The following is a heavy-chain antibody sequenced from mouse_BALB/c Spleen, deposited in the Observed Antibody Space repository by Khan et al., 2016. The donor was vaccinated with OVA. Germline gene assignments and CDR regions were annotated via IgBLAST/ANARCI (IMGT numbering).Heavy chain of an antibody. CDR2: IWAGGST. V-gene: IGHV2-9*02. Sequence: VQLLETGPGLVAPSQSLSITCTVSGFSLTSYGVHWVRQTPGKGLEWLGVIWAGGSTNYNSALMYRLSISKDNSKSQVLLKMNSLRTDDTAMCYCARLEDIWGEGTTLTVSS. CDR1: GFSLTSYG. D-gene: IGHD1-3*01. CDR3: ARLEDI. J-gene: IGHJ2*01.